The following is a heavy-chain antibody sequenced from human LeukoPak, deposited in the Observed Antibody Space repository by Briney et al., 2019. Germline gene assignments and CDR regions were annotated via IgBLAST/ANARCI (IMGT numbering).Heavy chain of an antibody. Sequence: PGGSLRLSCAASAFTFSSYAMSWVRQAPGKGLEWVSAISGSGGSTYYADSVKGRFTISRDNSKNTLYLQMNSLRAEDTAGYYCAKDYLTWANPANFDCWGQETLVTVSS. CDR1: AFTFSSYA. V-gene: IGHV3-23*01. CDR3: AKDYLTWANPANFDC. J-gene: IGHJ4*02. CDR2: ISGSGGST. D-gene: IGHD1-14*01.